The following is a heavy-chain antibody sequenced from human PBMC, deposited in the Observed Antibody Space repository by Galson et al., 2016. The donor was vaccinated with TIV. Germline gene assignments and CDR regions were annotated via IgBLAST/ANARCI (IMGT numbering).Heavy chain of an antibody. J-gene: IGHJ6*03. D-gene: IGHD1-1*01. V-gene: IGHV3-66*02. CDR1: GFTFSSYS. Sequence: SLRLSCAASGFTFSSYSMNWVRQAPGKGLEWVSFIYSDDTTYYVDSVKGRFTVSRDFSTNALYLQMNRLRTEDTAVYYCFSMEFYQYLDVWGKGTTVTVSS. CDR3: FSMEFYQYLDV. CDR2: IYSDDTT.